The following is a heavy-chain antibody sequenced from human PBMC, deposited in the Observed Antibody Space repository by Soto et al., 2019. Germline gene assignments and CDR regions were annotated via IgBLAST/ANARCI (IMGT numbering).Heavy chain of an antibody. CDR1: EYSISRGDY. CDR3: ARDYSDTNGYYYFDY. D-gene: IGHD3-22*01. Sequence: SETLSLTCAVSEYSISRGDYWGWIREPPGKGLEWIGSIFHNGNAYYTPSLKRRVTISVDTSKNQFSLTLTSVTAADTAVYYCARDYSDTNGYYYFDYWGHATLVTVSS. J-gene: IGHJ4*01. CDR2: IFHNGNA. V-gene: IGHV4-38-2*02.